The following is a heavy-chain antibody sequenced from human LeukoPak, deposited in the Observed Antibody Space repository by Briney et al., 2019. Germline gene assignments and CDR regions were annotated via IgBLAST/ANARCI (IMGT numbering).Heavy chain of an antibody. D-gene: IGHD6-6*01. CDR1: GFTFSSYS. Sequence: PGGSLRLSCAASGFTFSSYSMNWVRQAPGKGLEWVSYISSSSSTIYYADSVKGRFTISRDNAKNSLYLQMNSLRAEDTAVYYCAREFSTSSSRYYYMDVWGKGTTVTVSS. CDR2: ISSSSSTI. CDR3: AREFSTSSSRYYYMDV. J-gene: IGHJ6*03. V-gene: IGHV3-48*04.